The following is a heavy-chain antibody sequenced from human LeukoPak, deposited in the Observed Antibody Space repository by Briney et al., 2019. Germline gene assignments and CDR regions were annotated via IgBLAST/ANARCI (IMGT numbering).Heavy chain of an antibody. J-gene: IGHJ4*02. CDR3: ARGSGVGDY. V-gene: IGHV3-74*01. D-gene: IGHD7-27*01. CDR2: INGDGSST. CDR1: GFTFNSYW. Sequence: GGSLRLSCAASGFTFNSYWMHWVRQAPGKGLLWVSRINGDGSSTNYADSVKGRFTISRDNAKNTLYLQMNSLRAEDRAVYYCARGSGVGDYWGQGTLVTVSS.